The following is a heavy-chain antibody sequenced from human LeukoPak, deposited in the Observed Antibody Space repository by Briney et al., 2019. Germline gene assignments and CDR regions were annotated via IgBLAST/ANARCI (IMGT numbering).Heavy chain of an antibody. V-gene: IGHV4-59*01. D-gene: IGHD3-3*01. Sequence: PSETLSLTCTVSGGSISSYYWSWIRQPPGKGLEWIGYIYYSGSTNYNPSLKSRVTISVDTSKNQFSLKLSSVTAADTAVYYCARGAIFGVVTRGYYMDVWGKGTTVTVSS. CDR1: GGSISSYY. CDR2: IYYSGST. CDR3: ARGAIFGVVTRGYYMDV. J-gene: IGHJ6*03.